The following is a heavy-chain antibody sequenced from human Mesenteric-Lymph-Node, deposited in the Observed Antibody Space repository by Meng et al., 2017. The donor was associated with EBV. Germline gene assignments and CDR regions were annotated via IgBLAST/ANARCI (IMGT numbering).Heavy chain of an antibody. Sequence: VQLVESGAEVKKPGASVKVSCKASCYTFTSYGISWVRQAPGQGLEWMGWIGAYNGNTNYAQKVQGRVTMTTDTSTTTAYMELRSLRSDDTAVYYCARVPSIAAAGYATFNYWGQGTLVTVSS. D-gene: IGHD6-13*01. V-gene: IGHV1-18*01. J-gene: IGHJ4*02. CDR2: IGAYNGNT. CDR3: ARVPSIAAAGYATFNY. CDR1: CYTFTSYG.